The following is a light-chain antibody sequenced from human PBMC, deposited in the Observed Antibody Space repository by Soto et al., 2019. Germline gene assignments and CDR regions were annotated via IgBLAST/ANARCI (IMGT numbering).Light chain of an antibody. CDR1: SSNIGAGYG. CDR3: QSYDSSLSGVV. J-gene: IGLJ2*01. Sequence: QAVVTQPPSVSGAPGQRVTISCTGSSSNIGAGYGVNWYQQLPGTAPKLLIYGNNNRPSGVPDRLSGSKSGTSASLAITGLQAEDEADYYCQSYDSSLSGVVFGGGTKLTVL. CDR2: GNN. V-gene: IGLV1-40*01.